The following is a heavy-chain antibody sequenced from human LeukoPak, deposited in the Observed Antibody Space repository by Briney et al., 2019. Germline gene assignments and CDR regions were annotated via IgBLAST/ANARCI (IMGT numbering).Heavy chain of an antibody. Sequence: PGGSLRLSCAASGFTVSSNYMSWVRQAPGKGLEWVSVIYSGGSTYYADSVKGRFTISRDNSKNTLYLQTNSLRAEDTAVYYCARDYTLDYGMDVWGQGTTVTVSS. CDR3: ARDYTLDYGMDV. CDR2: IYSGGST. V-gene: IGHV3-53*01. CDR1: GFTVSSNY. J-gene: IGHJ6*02.